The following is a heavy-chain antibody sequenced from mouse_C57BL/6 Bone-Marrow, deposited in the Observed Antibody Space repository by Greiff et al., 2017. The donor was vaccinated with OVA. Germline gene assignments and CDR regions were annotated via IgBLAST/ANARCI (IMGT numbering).Heavy chain of an antibody. D-gene: IGHD1-1*01. Sequence: EVQLVESGGDLVKPGGSLKLSCAASGFSFSSYGMSWVRQTLDKRLEWVATISSGGSYTYYPYSVKGRFTISRVNAKNTLYLQMSSLKSEDTAMYCYARHYYGSSPWCFGVWGTGTTVTVCS. CDR2: ISSGGSYT. CDR1: GFSFSSYG. CDR3: ARHYYGSSPWCFGV. V-gene: IGHV5-6*01. J-gene: IGHJ1*03.